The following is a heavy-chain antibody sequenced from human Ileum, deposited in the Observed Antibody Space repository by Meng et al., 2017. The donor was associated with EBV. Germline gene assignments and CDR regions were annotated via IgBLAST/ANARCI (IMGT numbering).Heavy chain of an antibody. Sequence: QVQLVQSGAEAKKPGASVKVSCRASGYSFTRYYMHWVRQAPGQGLEWMGRIAPNSGDTNYAQKFQGRVIMTRDESITTVHMDLSGLTSDDTAVYYCAVGYYGSGTSYDWGQGTLVTVSS. J-gene: IGHJ4*02. CDR1: GYSFTRYY. CDR2: IAPNSGDT. D-gene: IGHD3-10*01. CDR3: AVGYYGSGTSYD. V-gene: IGHV1-2*06.